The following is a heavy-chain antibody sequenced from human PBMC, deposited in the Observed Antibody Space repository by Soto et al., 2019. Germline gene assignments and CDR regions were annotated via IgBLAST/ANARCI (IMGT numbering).Heavy chain of an antibody. Sequence: QVQLQESGPGLVKPSQTLSLTCTVSGGSISSGGYYWSWIRQHPGKGLEWIGYIYYSGSTYYNPSTKSRVTLSVDTSKNQFSLKLSAVTAEDTAVYYCARVYGYNTNGYFDLWGRGTLVTVSS. V-gene: IGHV4-31*03. J-gene: IGHJ2*01. CDR1: GGSISSGGYY. D-gene: IGHD5-12*01. CDR3: ARVYGYNTNGYFDL. CDR2: IYYSGST.